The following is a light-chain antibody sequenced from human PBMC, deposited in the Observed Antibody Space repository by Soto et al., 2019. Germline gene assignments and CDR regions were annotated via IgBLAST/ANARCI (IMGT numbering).Light chain of an antibody. CDR1: QSVSSSY. CDR2: TTS. CDR3: QQCGGSPLFS. V-gene: IGKV3-20*01. J-gene: IGKJ3*01. Sequence: EIVLTQSPGTLSLSPGERATLSCRASQSVSSSYLAWYQQKPGQAPRLLIHTTSTRATDIPDRFSGSGSGTDFTLTISRLQPEDFAVYYCQQCGGSPLFSFGPGTKVDIK.